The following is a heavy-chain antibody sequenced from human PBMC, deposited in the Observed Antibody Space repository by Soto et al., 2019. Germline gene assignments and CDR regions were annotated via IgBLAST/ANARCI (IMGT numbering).Heavy chain of an antibody. Sequence: PGGSLRLSCAASGFTFSSYGMHWVRQAPGKGLEWVAVISYDGSNKYYADSVKGRFTISRDNSKNTLYLQMNSLRAEDTAVYYCAKLYSDSSGYYPNDFDYWGQGTLVTVSS. CDR2: ISYDGSNK. J-gene: IGHJ4*02. V-gene: IGHV3-30*18. CDR1: GFTFSSYG. CDR3: AKLYSDSSGYYPNDFDY. D-gene: IGHD3-22*01.